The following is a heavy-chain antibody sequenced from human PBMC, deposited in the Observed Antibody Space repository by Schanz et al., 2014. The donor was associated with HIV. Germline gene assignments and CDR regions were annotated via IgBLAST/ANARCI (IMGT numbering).Heavy chain of an antibody. J-gene: IGHJ4*02. CDR1: GFTFSSYG. V-gene: IGHV3-33*08. D-gene: IGHD3-16*01. Sequence: QVQLVESGGGVVQPGRSLRLSCAASGFTFSSYGMHWVRQAPGKGLEWVAILWFDGSIDYYVDSVKGRFTISRDNSKNTLYLQMNSLTVEDTAVYFCARDNWGPDHWGQGTLVTVSS. CDR3: ARDNWGPDH. CDR2: LWFDGSID.